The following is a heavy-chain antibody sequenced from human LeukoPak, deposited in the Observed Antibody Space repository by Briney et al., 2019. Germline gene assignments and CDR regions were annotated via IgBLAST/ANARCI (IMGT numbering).Heavy chain of an antibody. CDR1: GGSISSYY. D-gene: IGHD5-12*01. Sequence: SETLSLTCTVSGGSISSYYWSWIRQPPGKGLEWIGYIYYSGSTNYNPSLKSRVTISVDTSKNQFSLKLSSVTAADTAVSYCARRGGYERGFDYWGQGTLVTVSS. J-gene: IGHJ4*02. CDR3: ARRGGYERGFDY. CDR2: IYYSGST. V-gene: IGHV4-59*01.